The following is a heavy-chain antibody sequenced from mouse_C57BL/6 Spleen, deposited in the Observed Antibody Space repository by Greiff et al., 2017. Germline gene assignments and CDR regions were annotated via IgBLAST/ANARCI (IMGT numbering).Heavy chain of an antibody. Sequence: QVQLKESGAELVRPGASVKLSCKASGYTFTDYYINWVKQRPGQGLEWIARIYPGSGNTYYNEKFKGKATLTAEKSSSTAYMQLSSLTSEDSAVYFCARGDSSGYRFAYWGQGTLVTVSA. D-gene: IGHD3-2*02. CDR1: GYTFTDYY. V-gene: IGHV1-76*01. CDR2: IYPGSGNT. CDR3: ARGDSSGYRFAY. J-gene: IGHJ3*01.